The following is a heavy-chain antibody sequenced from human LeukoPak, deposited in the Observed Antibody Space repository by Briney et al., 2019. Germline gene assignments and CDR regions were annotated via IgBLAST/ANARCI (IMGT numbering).Heavy chain of an antibody. D-gene: IGHD5-18*01. CDR3: ARDRYSYGRGGFDY. V-gene: IGHV4-34*01. J-gene: IGHJ4*02. Sequence: SETLSLTCAVYGGSFSGYYWSWIRQPPGKGLEWIGEINHSGSTNYNPSLKSRVTISVDTSKNQFSLKLSSVTAADTAVYYCARDRYSYGRGGFDYWGQGTLVTASS. CDR1: GGSFSGYY. CDR2: INHSGST.